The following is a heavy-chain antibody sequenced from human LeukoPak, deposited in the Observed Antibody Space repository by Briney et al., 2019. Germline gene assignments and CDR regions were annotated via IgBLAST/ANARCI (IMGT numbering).Heavy chain of an antibody. J-gene: IGHJ3*02. Sequence: GESLKISCKGSGYSFTSYWIGWVRQMPGKGLEWMGIIYPGDSDTRYSPSFQGQVTISADKSISTAYLQWSSLKASDTAMYYCARFVKNYYDSSGYYPDALDIWGQGTMVTVSS. CDR2: IYPGDSDT. D-gene: IGHD3-22*01. V-gene: IGHV5-51*01. CDR1: GYSFTSYW. CDR3: ARFVKNYYDSSGYYPDALDI.